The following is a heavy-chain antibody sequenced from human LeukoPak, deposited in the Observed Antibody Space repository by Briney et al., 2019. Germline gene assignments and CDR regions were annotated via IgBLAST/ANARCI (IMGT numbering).Heavy chain of an antibody. CDR1: GGSISSYY. D-gene: IGHD6-13*01. CDR3: ARGGGIAAAGTNFDY. V-gene: IGHV4-34*01. J-gene: IGHJ4*02. Sequence: SETLSLTCTVSGGSISSYYWSWIRQPPGKGLEWIGEINHSGSTNYNPSLKSRVTISVDTSKNQFSLKLSSVTAADTAVYYCARGGGIAAAGTNFDYWGQGTLVTVSS. CDR2: INHSGST.